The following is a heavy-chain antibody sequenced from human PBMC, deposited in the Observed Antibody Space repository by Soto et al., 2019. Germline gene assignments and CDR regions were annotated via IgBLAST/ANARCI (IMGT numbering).Heavy chain of an antibody. J-gene: IGHJ4*02. CDR3: ARDRLQPD. V-gene: IGHV3-74*01. Sequence: GVFRRVACGAAGFPCCRYWMHWVRQAPGKGLVWVSRINSDGSSTSYADSVKGRFTISRDNAKNTLYLQMNSLRAEDTAVYYCARDRLQPDWGQGTLVPVSS. CDR1: GFPCCRYW. CDR2: INSDGSST. D-gene: IGHD2-21*02.